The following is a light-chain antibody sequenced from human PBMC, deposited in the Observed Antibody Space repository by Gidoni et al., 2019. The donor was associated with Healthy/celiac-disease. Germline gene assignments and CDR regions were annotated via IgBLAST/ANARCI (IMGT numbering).Light chain of an antibody. V-gene: IGKV3-20*01. CDR3: QQYGSSLFT. J-gene: IGKJ3*01. CDR1: QSVSSSY. CDR2: GAS. Sequence: EIVLTQSPGTLSLSPGERATLSCSASQSVSSSYLAWYQQKPGQAPRLLIYGASSRATGIPDRFSGSVSGTDFTLTISRLEPEDFAVYYCQQYGSSLFTFGPXTKVDIK.